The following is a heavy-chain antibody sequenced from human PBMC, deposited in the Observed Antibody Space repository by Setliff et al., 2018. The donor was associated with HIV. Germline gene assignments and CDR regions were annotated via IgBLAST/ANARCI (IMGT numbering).Heavy chain of an antibody. V-gene: IGHV3-23*01. CDR2: ITDSGSKI. D-gene: IGHD2-21*01. J-gene: IGHJ4*02. CDR3: AKDRLFPRY. Sequence: GIEWVSTITDSGSKILDVASVKGRFTISRDNSKNSLDLQMDSLRPEDTAVYYCAKDRLFPRYWGLGTLVTVSS.